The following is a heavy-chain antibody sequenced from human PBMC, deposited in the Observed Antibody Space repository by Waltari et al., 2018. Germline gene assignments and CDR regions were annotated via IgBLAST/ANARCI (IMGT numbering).Heavy chain of an antibody. CDR2: ISAYNGHI. D-gene: IGHD6-13*01. CDR1: GYTFTRHG. J-gene: IGHJ4*02. Sequence: QVQLVQSGAEMKKPGASVKVSCKASGYTFTRHGISWVRQAPGQGLEWMGWISAYNGHIKYAQKFQGRVTMTTDTSTSTVYMELRSLRSDDTAIYYCARDRGIAESAGGYWGQGTLVTVSS. CDR3: ARDRGIAESAGGY. V-gene: IGHV1-18*01.